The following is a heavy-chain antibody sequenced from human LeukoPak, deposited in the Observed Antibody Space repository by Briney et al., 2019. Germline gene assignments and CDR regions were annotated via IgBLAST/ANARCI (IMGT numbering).Heavy chain of an antibody. V-gene: IGHV3-7*01. D-gene: IGHD5-18*01. Sequence: PGGSLRLSCAASGFTFSIHWMSWVRQAPGKGLEWVANIKKDGSEKYYVDAVKGRFTISRDNAKTSLYLQMNSLRAEDTAVYYCARDLSGIAGYTYGRGIDYWGQGTLVTVSS. CDR2: IKKDGSEK. J-gene: IGHJ4*02. CDR1: GFTFSIHW. CDR3: ARDLSGIAGYTYGRGIDY.